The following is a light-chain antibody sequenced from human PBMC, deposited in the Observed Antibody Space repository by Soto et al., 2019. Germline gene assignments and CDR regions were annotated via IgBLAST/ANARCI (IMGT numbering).Light chain of an antibody. Sequence: DIQMTQSPSSLSASVGDRVTITCRASQSISSYLNWYQQKPGKAPKLLIYAASSLQSGVPSRFSGSGSGTAFTLTISSLQPEDFATYYCQQSYSTLRFTFGPGTKVDIK. V-gene: IGKV1-39*01. CDR3: QQSYSTLRFT. CDR1: QSISSY. J-gene: IGKJ3*01. CDR2: AAS.